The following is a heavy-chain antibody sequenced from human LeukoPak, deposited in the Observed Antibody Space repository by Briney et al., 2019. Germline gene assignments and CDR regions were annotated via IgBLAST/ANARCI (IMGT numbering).Heavy chain of an antibody. CDR3: ASSSRDGYNRFDY. V-gene: IGHV4-39*07. CDR2: ICYSGST. J-gene: IGHJ4*02. D-gene: IGHD5-24*01. Sequence: SETLSLTCTVSGGSISSSSYYWGWIRQPPGKGLEWIGSICYSGSTYSNPSLKSRVTISVDTSKNQFSLKLSSVTAADTAVYYCASSSRDGYNRFDYWGQGTLVTVSS. CDR1: GGSISSSSYY.